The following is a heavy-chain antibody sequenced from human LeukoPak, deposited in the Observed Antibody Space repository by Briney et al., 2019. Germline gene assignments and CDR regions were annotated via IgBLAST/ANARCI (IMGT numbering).Heavy chain of an antibody. J-gene: IGHJ4*02. CDR3: ARPTTVALDY. Sequence: GGSLRLSCAASGFTFSDYDMNWVRQPPGKGLEWVSYITSSSRTISYAVSVKGRFTVSRDNAKNSLYLQMDSLRDEDTAVYYCARPTTVALDYWGQGTLVTVSS. D-gene: IGHD4-23*01. CDR1: GFTFSDYD. CDR2: ITSSSRTI. V-gene: IGHV3-48*02.